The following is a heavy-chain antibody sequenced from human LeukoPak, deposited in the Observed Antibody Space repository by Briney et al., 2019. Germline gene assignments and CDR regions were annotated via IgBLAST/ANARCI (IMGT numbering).Heavy chain of an antibody. Sequence: GGSLRLSCSASGFTFSGYYMTWIRQAPGKGLEWVSYISGGSDVIKYADSAKGRFTISRDNAKNTLYLQMNSLRAEDTAVYYCASLTAGWGQGTLVTVSS. CDR2: ISGGSDVI. V-gene: IGHV3-11*04. CDR1: GFTFSGYY. CDR3: ASLTAG. J-gene: IGHJ4*02.